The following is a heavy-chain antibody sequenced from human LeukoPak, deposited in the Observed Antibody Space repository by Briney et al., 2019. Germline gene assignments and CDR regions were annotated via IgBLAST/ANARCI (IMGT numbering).Heavy chain of an antibody. Sequence: PSETLSLTCVVSGDSVSNFHWKWLRRVPGKGLEWIACLSYTGKADYNPSLASRVTISLDTSKNQGFSLKLKSVTAADTAVYYCSEGYFEPFDHWGQGILVTVSS. CDR1: GDSVSNFH. J-gene: IGHJ4*02. CDR3: SEGYFEPFDH. V-gene: IGHV4-59*02. D-gene: IGHD2/OR15-2a*01. CDR2: LSYTGKA.